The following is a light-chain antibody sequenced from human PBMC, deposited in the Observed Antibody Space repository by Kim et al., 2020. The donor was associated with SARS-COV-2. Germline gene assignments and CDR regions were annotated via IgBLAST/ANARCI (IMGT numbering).Light chain of an antibody. V-gene: IGKV1-5*03. Sequence: AASVGDRVTITCRASQSINDWLAWYQQKPGKAPKLLIYKASTLEGGVPSRFSGSGSGTEFTLTISSLQPDDYAIYYCQQYTTYRTFGHGTKVDIK. J-gene: IGKJ1*01. CDR1: QSINDW. CDR3: QQYTTYRT. CDR2: KAS.